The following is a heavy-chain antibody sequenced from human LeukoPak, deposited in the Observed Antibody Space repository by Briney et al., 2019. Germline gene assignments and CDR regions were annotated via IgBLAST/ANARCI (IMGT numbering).Heavy chain of an antibody. V-gene: IGHV4-59*01. Sequence: SETLSLTCTDSGGSISSYYWSWIRQPPGKGLEWIGYIYYSGSTNYNPSLKSRVTISVDTSKNQFSLKLSSVTAADTAVYYCARVGSYGMDVWGQGTTVTVSS. CDR2: IYYSGST. CDR3: ARVGSYGMDV. J-gene: IGHJ6*02. CDR1: GGSISSYY.